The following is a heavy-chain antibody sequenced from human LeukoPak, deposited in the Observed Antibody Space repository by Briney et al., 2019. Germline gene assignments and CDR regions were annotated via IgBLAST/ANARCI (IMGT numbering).Heavy chain of an antibody. CDR3: AKDIGPDYGDYLDY. D-gene: IGHD4-17*01. V-gene: IGHV3-23*01. CDR2: ISGSGAYT. J-gene: IGHJ4*02. CDR1: GFTVSSNY. Sequence: GGSLRLSCAASGFTVSSNYMSWVRQAPGKGLEWVSAISGSGAYTYYADSVKGRFAISRDSSKNMLYLQMNSLRAEDTAIYYCAKDIGPDYGDYLDYWGQGTLVTVSS.